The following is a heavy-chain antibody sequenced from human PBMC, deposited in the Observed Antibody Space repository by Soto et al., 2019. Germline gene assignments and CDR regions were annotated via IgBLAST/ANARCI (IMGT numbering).Heavy chain of an antibody. Sequence: GASVKVSCTASGYTFTSYGISWVRQAPGQGLEWMGWISAYNGNTNYAQKLQGRVTMTTDTSTSTAYMELRSLRSDDTAVYYCARDPYSSSWYREYYGMDVWGQGTTVTVSS. V-gene: IGHV1-18*01. CDR2: ISAYNGNT. CDR1: GYTFTSYG. J-gene: IGHJ6*02. CDR3: ARDPYSSSWYREYYGMDV. D-gene: IGHD6-13*01.